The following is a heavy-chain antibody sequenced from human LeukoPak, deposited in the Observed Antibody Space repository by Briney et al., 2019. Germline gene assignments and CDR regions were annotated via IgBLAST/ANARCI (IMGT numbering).Heavy chain of an antibody. D-gene: IGHD3-3*01. J-gene: IGHJ4*02. CDR3: ARDPDAIFGVAIDL. CDR1: GFNISDFW. V-gene: IGHV3-7*01. Sequence: GGSLRLSCAASGFNISDFWMTWVRQAPGKGLEWVANIKQDGSEKYYVDSVKGRFTISRDNAKNSLYLQMNSLRAEDTAVYYCARDPDAIFGVAIDLWGQGTLVTVSS. CDR2: IKQDGSEK.